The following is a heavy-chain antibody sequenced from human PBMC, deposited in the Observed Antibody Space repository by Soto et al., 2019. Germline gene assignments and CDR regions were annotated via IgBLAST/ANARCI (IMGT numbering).Heavy chain of an antibody. CDR2: IYHSGST. V-gene: IGHV4-59*12. CDR3: ARDQGYFDPTDYTTPVGAFDL. CDR1: GCSISNSY. D-gene: IGHD3-22*01. Sequence: LPLDFNVSGCSISNSYWSWILHPPGTGLEWIAYIYHSGSTKYNPSLKSRVTISVDNSKNQFSLILSSVSAADTAVYYCARDQGYFDPTDYTTPVGAFDLWGQGTMVTVS. J-gene: IGHJ3*01.